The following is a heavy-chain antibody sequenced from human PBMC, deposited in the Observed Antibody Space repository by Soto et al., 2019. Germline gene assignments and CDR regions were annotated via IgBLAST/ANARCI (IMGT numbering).Heavy chain of an antibody. J-gene: IGHJ4*02. Sequence: SETLSLTCTVSGGSISSSSYYWGWIRQPPGKGLEWIGSIYYSGSTYYNPSLKSRVTISVDTSKNQFSLKLSSVTAADTAVYYCARQDCTNGVCYLRHLKRFDYWGQGTLVTVSS. CDR2: IYYSGST. V-gene: IGHV4-39*01. D-gene: IGHD2-8*01. CDR1: GGSISSSSYY. CDR3: ARQDCTNGVCYLRHLKRFDY.